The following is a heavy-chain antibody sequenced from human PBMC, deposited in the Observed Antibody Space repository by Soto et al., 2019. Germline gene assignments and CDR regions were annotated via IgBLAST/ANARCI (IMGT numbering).Heavy chain of an antibody. Sequence: QVQLQESGPGLVRPSQTLSLTCTVSGGSITSGVYYWNWIRQHPGKGLEWIGYIDHRGSTYYSPSLKSRVTISVDPSRNHFSLNLHLVTAADTAFYYCARGQVNPGYFDYWGQGTLVSVSS. CDR3: ARGQVNPGYFDY. CDR1: GGSITSGVYY. CDR2: IDHRGST. V-gene: IGHV4-31*03. J-gene: IGHJ4*02.